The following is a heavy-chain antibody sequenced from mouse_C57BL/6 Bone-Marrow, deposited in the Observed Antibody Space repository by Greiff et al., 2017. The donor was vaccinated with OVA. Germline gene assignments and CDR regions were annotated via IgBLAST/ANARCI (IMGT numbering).Heavy chain of an antibody. D-gene: IGHD4-1*01. CDR1: GYTFTSYW. CDR3: AGLTFDY. CDR2: IDPSDSYT. J-gene: IGHJ2*01. Sequence: QVQLKQPGAELVRPGTSVKLSCKASGYTFTSYWMHWVKQRPGQGLEWIGVIDPSDSYTNYNQKFKGKATLTVDTSSSTAYMQLSSLTSEDSAVYYCAGLTFDYWGQGTTLTVSS. V-gene: IGHV1-59*01.